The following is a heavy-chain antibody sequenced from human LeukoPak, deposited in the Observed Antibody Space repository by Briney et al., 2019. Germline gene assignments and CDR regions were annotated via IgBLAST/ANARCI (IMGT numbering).Heavy chain of an antibody. V-gene: IGHV4-34*01. D-gene: IGHD1-26*01. CDR2: INHSGST. Sequence: SETLSLTCTVSGGSISSYYWSWIRQPPEKGLEWIGEINHSGSTNYNPSLKSRVTISVDTSKNQFSLKLSSVTAADTAVYYCARRNREEYSGSSNFDYWGQGTLVTVSS. CDR1: GGSISSYY. J-gene: IGHJ4*02. CDR3: ARRNREEYSGSSNFDY.